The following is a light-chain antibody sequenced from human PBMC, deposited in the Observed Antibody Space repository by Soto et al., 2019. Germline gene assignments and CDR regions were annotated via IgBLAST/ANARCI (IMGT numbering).Light chain of an antibody. J-gene: IGKJ1*01. CDR1: QGISSY. V-gene: IGKV1-8*01. CDR3: QQYYSYLRT. CDR2: AAS. Sequence: AIRMTHSPSSLSASTGDRVTITCPARQGISSYLAWYQQKPGKAPKLLIYAASTLQSGVPSRFSGSGSGTDFTLTISCLQSEDVATYYCQQYYSYLRTFGQGTKVEIK.